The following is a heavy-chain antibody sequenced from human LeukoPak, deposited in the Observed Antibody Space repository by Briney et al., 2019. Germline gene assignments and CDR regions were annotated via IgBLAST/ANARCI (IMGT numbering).Heavy chain of an antibody. CDR1: GFTFDDYA. CDR3: ARGESTDLGYYYYMDV. D-gene: IGHD2-2*01. CDR2: ISDDGGNE. Sequence: GRSLRLSCAASGFTFDDYAMHWVRQAPGKGLEWVAVISDDGGNEYYADAVKGRFTISRDNSKNMLYLQMSSLRAEDTALYYCARGESTDLGYYYYMDVWGKGTMVTVSS. V-gene: IGHV3-30*15. J-gene: IGHJ6*03.